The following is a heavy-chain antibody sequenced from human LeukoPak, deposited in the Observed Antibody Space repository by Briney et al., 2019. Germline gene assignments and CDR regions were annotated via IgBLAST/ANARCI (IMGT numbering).Heavy chain of an antibody. CDR1: GFTFDYYA. CDR3: ARGRYFDY. J-gene: IGHJ4*02. CDR2: ISGDGVST. Sequence: GGSLRLSCAASGFTFDYYAMHWVRQAPGKGLEWVSLISGDGVSTYYADSVKGRFTISRDNSKNSLYLQMDSLRTEDTALYYCARGRYFDYWGQGTLVTVSS. V-gene: IGHV3-43*02.